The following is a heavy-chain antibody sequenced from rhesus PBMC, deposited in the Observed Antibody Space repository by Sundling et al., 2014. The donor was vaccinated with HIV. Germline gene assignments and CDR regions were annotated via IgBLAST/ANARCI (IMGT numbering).Heavy chain of an antibody. Sequence: QVQLQESGPGLVKPSETLSLTCAVSGGSINSSNWWSLIRQPPGKGLEWIGSIYGNSAHTYYNPSLKNRVTISKDTSKNQFSLKLSSVTAADTAVYYCARDRWTGYFPGVWDYWGQGVLVTVSS. D-gene: IGHD3-3*01. J-gene: IGHJ4*01. CDR2: IYGNSAHT. CDR1: GGSINSSNW. CDR3: ARDRWTGYFPGVWDY. V-gene: IGHV4-65*02.